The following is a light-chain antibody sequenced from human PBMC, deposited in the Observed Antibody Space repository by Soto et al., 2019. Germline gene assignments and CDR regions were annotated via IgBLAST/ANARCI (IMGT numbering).Light chain of an antibody. V-gene: IGKV3-11*01. CDR1: RSIGNS. Sequence: EIVLTQSPATLSLSPGERATLSCRASRSIGNSLVWYRQRPGQAPTLLIYDVSNRAAGIPARFSGSGSGTDFTITISSLEPEDFAVYYCHQRFSWPITFGQGTRLEIK. J-gene: IGKJ5*01. CDR2: DVS. CDR3: HQRFSWPIT.